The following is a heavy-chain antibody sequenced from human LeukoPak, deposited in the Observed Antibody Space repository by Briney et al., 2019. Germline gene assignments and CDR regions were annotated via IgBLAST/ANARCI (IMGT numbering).Heavy chain of an antibody. J-gene: IGHJ4*02. CDR2: INPNSGGT. D-gene: IGHD3-22*01. CDR3: ARDKREYYYDSSGYNDY. CDR1: GYTFTGYY. V-gene: IGHV1-2*02. Sequence: ASVKVSCKASGYTFTGYYMHWVRQAPGQGLEWMGWINPNSGGTNYAQKFQGRVTMTRDTSISTAYMELGRLRSDDTAVYYCARDKREYYYDSSGYNDYWGQGTLVTVSS.